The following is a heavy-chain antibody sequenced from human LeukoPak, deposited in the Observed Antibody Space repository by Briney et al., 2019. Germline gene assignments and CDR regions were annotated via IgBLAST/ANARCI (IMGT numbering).Heavy chain of an antibody. J-gene: IGHJ4*02. Sequence: ASVKVSCKASGYTFTGYYMHWVRQAPGQGLEWMGWINPNSGGTNYAQKFQGRATMTRDTSISTAYMELSRLRSDDTVVYYCARDRGQWLPTYYFDYWGQGTLVTVSS. V-gene: IGHV1-2*02. CDR2: INPNSGGT. CDR1: GYTFTGYY. D-gene: IGHD6-19*01. CDR3: ARDRGQWLPTYYFDY.